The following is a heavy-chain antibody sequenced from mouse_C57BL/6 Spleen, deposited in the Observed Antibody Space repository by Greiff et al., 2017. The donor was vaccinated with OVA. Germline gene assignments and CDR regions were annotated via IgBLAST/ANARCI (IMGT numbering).Heavy chain of an antibody. Sequence: VQGVESGPGLVQPSQSLSITCTVSGFSLTSYGVHWVRQSPGKGLEWLGVIWSGGSTDYNAAFISRLSISKDNSKSQVFFKMNSLQADDTAIYYCARKNYGSSYDYAMDYWGQGTSVTVSS. CDR2: IWSGGST. V-gene: IGHV2-2*01. J-gene: IGHJ4*01. CDR3: ARKNYGSSYDYAMDY. D-gene: IGHD1-1*01. CDR1: GFSLTSYG.